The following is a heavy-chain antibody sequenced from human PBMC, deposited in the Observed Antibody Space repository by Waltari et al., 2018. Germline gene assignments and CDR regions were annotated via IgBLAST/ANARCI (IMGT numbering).Heavy chain of an antibody. CDR1: GFTFSSYW. Sequence: EVRLVESGGDLVQPGGSLRLSCSVSGFTFSSYWMHWVRQVPGKGLAWVSRINNDGDSTSYADPVNGRFTISRDNAKNTLYLQMDSLRAEDTAVYYCVRGESSLFHVWGKGTTVTVSS. CDR2: INNDGDST. D-gene: IGHD6-13*01. J-gene: IGHJ6*04. CDR3: VRGESSLFHV. V-gene: IGHV3-74*01.